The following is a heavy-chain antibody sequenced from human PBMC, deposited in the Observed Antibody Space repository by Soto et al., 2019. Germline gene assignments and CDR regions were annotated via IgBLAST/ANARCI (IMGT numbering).Heavy chain of an antibody. CDR2: IIPIFGTA. D-gene: IGHD3-22*01. CDR3: SSTFGYYESSAYGMDV. J-gene: IGHJ6*02. V-gene: IGHV1-69*06. CDR1: GGTFSSYA. Sequence: QVQLVQSGAEVKKPGSSVKVSCKASGGTFSSYAISWVRQAPGQGLEWMGGIIPIFGTANYAQKFQGRVTITADKSTSTAYMELSSLRSEDTAVYYFSSTFGYYESSAYGMDVWGQGTTVTVSS.